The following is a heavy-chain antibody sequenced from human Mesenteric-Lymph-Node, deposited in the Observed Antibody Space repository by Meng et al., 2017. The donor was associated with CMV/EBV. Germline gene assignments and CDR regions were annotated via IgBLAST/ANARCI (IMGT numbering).Heavy chain of an antibody. CDR1: GSTFSTYS. Sequence: GGSLRLSCVASGSTFSTYSMNWVRQAPGKGLEWVANIKEDGSEKNYVDSVKGRFTISRDNAKNSLFVQMNSLRAEDTAVYYCASVHRGDYFDYWGQGTLVTVSS. J-gene: IGHJ4*02. CDR2: IKEDGSEK. CDR3: ASVHRGDYFDY. D-gene: IGHD1-1*01. V-gene: IGHV3-7*01.